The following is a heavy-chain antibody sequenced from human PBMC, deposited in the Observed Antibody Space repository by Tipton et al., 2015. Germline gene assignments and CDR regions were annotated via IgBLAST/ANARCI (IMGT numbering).Heavy chain of an antibody. CDR1: GGSISRYY. Sequence: TLSLTCTVSGGSISRYYWTWIRQPPGKGLDWVGHINYIGNNNKYNPSLKSRVTMSLDTSTNQFSLKMRSVTAADTAVYYCARGYYDSSFGISFDYWGQGTLVTVSS. CDR2: INYIGNN. J-gene: IGHJ4*02. CDR3: ARGYYDSSFGISFDY. V-gene: IGHV4-59*01. D-gene: IGHD3-22*01.